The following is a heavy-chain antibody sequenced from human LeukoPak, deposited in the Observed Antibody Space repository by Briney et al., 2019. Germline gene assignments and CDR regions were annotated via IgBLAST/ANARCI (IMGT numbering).Heavy chain of an antibody. D-gene: IGHD1-1*01. CDR3: ARDYWRSIDH. V-gene: IGHV3-7*01. CDR2: VNEDGSAK. Sequence: GGSLRLSCVVSGLTFSNYWMIWVRQAPGKGLESVAIVNEDGSAKYYLDSVKGRFTISRDNARNSLYLEMNSLRAEDTAVYYCARDYWRSIDHWGQGTLVTVSS. CDR1: GLTFSNYW. J-gene: IGHJ4*02.